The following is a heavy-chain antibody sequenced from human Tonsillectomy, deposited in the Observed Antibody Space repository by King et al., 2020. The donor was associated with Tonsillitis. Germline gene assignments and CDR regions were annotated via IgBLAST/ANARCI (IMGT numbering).Heavy chain of an antibody. D-gene: IGHD3-10*01. J-gene: IGHJ3*02. Sequence: VQLQESGPGLVKPSQTLSLTCTVSGVSISSGGYYWSWIRQHPGKGLEWIGYIYYSGSTYYNPSLKSRVTISVDTSKNKFSLKLSSVTAADTAVYSCARAPRAPMVRGVIYAFDIWGQGTMVTVSS. CDR3: ARAPRAPMVRGVIYAFDI. CDR2: IYYSGST. CDR1: GVSISSGGYY. V-gene: IGHV4-31*03.